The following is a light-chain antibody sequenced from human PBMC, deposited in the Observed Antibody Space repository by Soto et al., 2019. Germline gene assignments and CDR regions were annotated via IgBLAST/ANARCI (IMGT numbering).Light chain of an antibody. CDR2: AAS. CDR1: QGISSY. CDR3: QQYYSYPQT. Sequence: IRMTQSPSSLSASTGYRVTITCLASQGISSYLAWYQQKPGKAPKLLIYAASTLQSGVPSRFSGSGSGTDFTLTISCLQSEDFATYYCQQYYSYPQTFGQGTKVDIK. J-gene: IGKJ1*01. V-gene: IGKV1-8*01.